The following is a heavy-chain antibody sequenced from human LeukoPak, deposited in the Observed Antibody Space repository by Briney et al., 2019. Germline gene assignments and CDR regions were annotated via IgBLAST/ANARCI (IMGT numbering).Heavy chain of an antibody. CDR1: GYTFTDYS. Sequence: ASVKVSCKASGYTFTDYSMHWVRQAPGQGLEWMGWINPNSGGTDYAQKFQGRVTLTRDTSISTAYMELSRLTSDDTAVYYCARVEYWGRGTLVTVSS. CDR2: INPNSGGT. V-gene: IGHV1-2*02. CDR3: ARVEY. D-gene: IGHD3-3*01. J-gene: IGHJ4*02.